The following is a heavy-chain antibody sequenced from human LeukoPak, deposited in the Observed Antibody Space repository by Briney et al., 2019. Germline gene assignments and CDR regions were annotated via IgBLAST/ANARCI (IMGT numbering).Heavy chain of an antibody. D-gene: IGHD6-19*01. CDR1: GGSISSHH. J-gene: IGHJ4*02. CDR3: AGERGEEYSSGWYKRNYLDN. CDR2: IYYSGST. V-gene: IGHV4-59*11. Sequence: SETLSLTCTVSGGSISSHHWSWIRQPPGKGLEWIGDIYYSGSTNYNPSLNNRVTISADMSKNQFSLKLTSVTGADTAVYYCAGERGEEYSSGWYKRNYLDNWGQGIRVTVSS.